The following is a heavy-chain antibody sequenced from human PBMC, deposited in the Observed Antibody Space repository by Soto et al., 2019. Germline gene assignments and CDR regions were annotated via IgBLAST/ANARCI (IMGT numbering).Heavy chain of an antibody. CDR3: ARDGRIEYYYDSSGYYYGPMDV. Sequence: GGSLRLSCAASGFTFSSYWMSWVRQAPGKGLEWVANIKQDGSEKYYVDSVKGRFTISRDNAKNSLYLQMNSLRAEDTAVYYCARDGRIEYYYDSSGYYYGPMDVWGQGTTVTVSS. CDR2: IKQDGSEK. CDR1: GFTFSSYW. D-gene: IGHD3-22*01. V-gene: IGHV3-7*01. J-gene: IGHJ6*02.